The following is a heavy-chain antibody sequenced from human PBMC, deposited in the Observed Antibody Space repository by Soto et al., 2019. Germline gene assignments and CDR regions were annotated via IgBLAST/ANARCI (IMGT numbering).Heavy chain of an antibody. J-gene: IGHJ5*02. CDR2: IRQDGGEK. Sequence: GGSLRLSCATFEFTFSAYWMSWVRQAPGKGLEWVANIRQDGGEKYYVDSVKGRFTIYRDNAKNSVYLQMNSLRDEDTAVYYCEKDQDYYDSSGYGRFDPWGQRTLVTVSS. CDR1: EFTFSAYW. D-gene: IGHD3-22*01. V-gene: IGHV3-7*03. CDR3: EKDQDYYDSSGYGRFDP.